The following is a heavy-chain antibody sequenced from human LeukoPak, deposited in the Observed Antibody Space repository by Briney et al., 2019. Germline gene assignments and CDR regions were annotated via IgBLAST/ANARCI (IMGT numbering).Heavy chain of an antibody. CDR2: ISTDSRYI. D-gene: IGHD3-22*01. CDR1: GFTFSSYG. Sequence: PGGSLRLSCAASGFTFSSYGMDWFRQAPGKGLEWVSSISTDSRYIYYTDSVKGRFTISRDNAKNSLYLQMDSLRAEDTAVYYCANFYYYDSSGYNEGIVDWGQGTLVTVSS. J-gene: IGHJ4*02. V-gene: IGHV3-21*01. CDR3: ANFYYYDSSGYNEGIVD.